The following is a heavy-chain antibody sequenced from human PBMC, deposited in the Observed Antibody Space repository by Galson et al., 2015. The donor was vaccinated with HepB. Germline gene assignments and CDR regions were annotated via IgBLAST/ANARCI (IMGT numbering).Heavy chain of an antibody. V-gene: IGHV1-2*02. CDR3: ARLGAITMVRGVITPYYLDY. D-gene: IGHD3-10*01. CDR2: INPNSGGT. Sequence: SVKVSCKASGYTFTGYYMHWVRQAPGQGLEWMGWINPNSGGTNYAQKFQGRVTMTRDTSISTAYMELSRLRSDDTAVYYCARLGAITMVRGVITPYYLDYWGQGTLVTVSS. CDR1: GYTFTGYY. J-gene: IGHJ4*02.